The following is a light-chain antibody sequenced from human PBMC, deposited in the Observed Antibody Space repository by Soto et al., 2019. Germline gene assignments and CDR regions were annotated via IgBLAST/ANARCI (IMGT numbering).Light chain of an antibody. J-gene: IGKJ1*01. CDR3: QQYNNWPRT. V-gene: IGKV3-15*01. CDR2: GAS. Sequence: EVVMTQSPDTLSVSPGERATLSCRASQSVSSYLAWYQQKPGQAPRLLIYGASTRATGIPARFSGSGSGTDFTLTISSLESEDFAIYYCQQYNNWPRTFGQGTQVDIK. CDR1: QSVSSY.